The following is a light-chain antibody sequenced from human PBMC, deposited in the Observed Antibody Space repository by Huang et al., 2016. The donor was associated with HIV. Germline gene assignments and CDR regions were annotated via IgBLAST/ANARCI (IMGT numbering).Light chain of an antibody. CDR2: KVA. V-gene: IGKV2-30*02. Sequence: DVVMTQSPLSLPVTLGQPASISCSSSQSLVHSDGHTCVTWLQQRPGQSPRRLIYKVANRDSGVPDTLSGSWAGTDFTLKISRVEAEDVGVYYCMQGTHWPPYTFGQGTKLEIK. CDR1: QSLVHSDGHTC. J-gene: IGKJ2*01. CDR3: MQGTHWPPYT.